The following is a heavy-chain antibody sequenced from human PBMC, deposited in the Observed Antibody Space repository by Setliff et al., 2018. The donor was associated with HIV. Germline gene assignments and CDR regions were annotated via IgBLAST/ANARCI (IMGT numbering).Heavy chain of an antibody. CDR3: ARGSCSGCYLSDY. V-gene: IGHV1-18*01. CDR2: FTSYNNQA. D-gene: IGHD6-19*01. J-gene: IGHJ4*02. Sequence: ASVKVSCKISGYTLTAYGLNWVRQAPGQGPEWMGWFTSYNNQAEYAPKFQGRVTMTRDTSANTAYMELSSLRSEDTAVYYCARGSCSGCYLSDYWGLGTLVTVSS. CDR1: GYTLTAYG.